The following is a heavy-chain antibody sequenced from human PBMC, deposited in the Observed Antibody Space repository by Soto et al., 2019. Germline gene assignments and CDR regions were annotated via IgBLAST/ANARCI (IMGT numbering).Heavy chain of an antibody. V-gene: IGHV1-2*04. D-gene: IGHD3-3*01. Sequence: ASVKVSCKASGYTFTGYYMHWVRQAPGQGLEWMGWINPNSGGTNYEQKFQGWVTMTRDTSISTAYMELSRLGSDDTAVYYCARTSYYDFWSGSSLDAFDIWGQGTMVTVSS. J-gene: IGHJ3*02. CDR1: GYTFTGYY. CDR2: INPNSGGT. CDR3: ARTSYYDFWSGSSLDAFDI.